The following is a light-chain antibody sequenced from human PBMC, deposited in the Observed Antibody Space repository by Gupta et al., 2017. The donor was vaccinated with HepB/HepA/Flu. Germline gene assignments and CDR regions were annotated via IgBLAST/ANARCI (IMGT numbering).Light chain of an antibody. CDR2: GKN. Sequence: SSELTQDPAVSVALGQTVRITCQGDSLTSYYASWYQQKPGQAPALVIYGKNKRPSGIPVRFSGSTSGNTASLTITGAQAEDEADYYCNSRDNNGDHREFGGGTKLTVL. J-gene: IGLJ2*01. CDR1: SLTSYY. V-gene: IGLV3-19*01. CDR3: NSRDNNGDHRE.